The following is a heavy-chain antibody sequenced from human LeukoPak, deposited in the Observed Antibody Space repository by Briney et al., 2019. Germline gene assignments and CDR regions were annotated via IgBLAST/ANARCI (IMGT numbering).Heavy chain of an antibody. CDR2: IIPILGIA. J-gene: IGHJ6*02. D-gene: IGHD5-24*01. CDR3: ASVEMATNEPNYYYGMDV. V-gene: IGHV1-69*04. Sequence: AASVKVPCKASGGTFSSYAISWVRQAPGQGLEWMGRIIPILGIANYAQKFQGRVTITADKSTSTAYMELSSLRSEDTAVYYCASVEMATNEPNYYYGMDVWGQGTTVTVSS. CDR1: GGTFSSYA.